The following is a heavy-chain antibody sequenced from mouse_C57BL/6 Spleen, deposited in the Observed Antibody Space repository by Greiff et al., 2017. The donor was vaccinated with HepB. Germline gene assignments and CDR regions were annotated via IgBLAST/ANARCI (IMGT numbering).Heavy chain of an antibody. J-gene: IGHJ2*01. CDR3: ARENYYGRIFDY. CDR1: GYTFTSYW. D-gene: IGHD1-1*01. Sequence: QVQLQQPGTELVKPGASVKLSCKASGYTFTSYWMHWVKQRPGQGLEWIGNINPSNGGTNYNEKFKSKATLTVDKSSITAYMQLSSLTSEDSAVYYCARENYYGRIFDYWGQGTTLTVSS. V-gene: IGHV1-53*01. CDR2: INPSNGGT.